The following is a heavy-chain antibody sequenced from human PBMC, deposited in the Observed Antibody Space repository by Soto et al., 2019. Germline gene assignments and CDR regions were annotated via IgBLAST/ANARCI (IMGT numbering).Heavy chain of an antibody. Sequence: QVQLVQSGAEVKKPGASVKVSCKASGYTFTGYYMHWVRQSPGQGLEWMGWINPNSGGTNYAQKFQGRVTMTRDTSISTAYMELSRLRSDDTAVYYCARAWPPTANIAVARLDYWGQGTLVTVSS. D-gene: IGHD6-19*01. J-gene: IGHJ4*02. V-gene: IGHV1-2*02. CDR1: GYTFTGYY. CDR2: INPNSGGT. CDR3: ARAWPPTANIAVARLDY.